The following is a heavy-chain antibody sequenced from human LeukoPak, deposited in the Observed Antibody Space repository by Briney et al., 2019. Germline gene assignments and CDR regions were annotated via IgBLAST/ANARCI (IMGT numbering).Heavy chain of an antibody. J-gene: IGHJ4*02. CDR2: ISSNGGST. D-gene: IGHD6-13*01. Sequence: PGGSLRLSCAASGFTFSRYAMHWVRQAPGKGLEYVSAISSNGGSTYYANSVKGRFTISRDNSKNTLHLQMGSLRVEDTAVYYCARRRWDFDYWGQGTLVTVSS. CDR3: ARRRWDFDY. CDR1: GFTFSRYA. V-gene: IGHV3-64*01.